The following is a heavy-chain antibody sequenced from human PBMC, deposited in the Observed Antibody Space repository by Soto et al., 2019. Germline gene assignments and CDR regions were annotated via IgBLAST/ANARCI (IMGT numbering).Heavy chain of an antibody. Sequence: GGSLILSCAASGFTFRNYAMTWARQAPGQGLEWVSSLLRSGSSAYYADSVRGRFTISSDTSANSLYLQMDNLRAEDTAIYYCAKDAISGDGIWLMDSWGQGTVVTVSS. CDR3: AKDAISGDGIWLMDS. J-gene: IGHJ5*02. D-gene: IGHD4-17*01. CDR1: GFTFRNYA. V-gene: IGHV3-23*01. CDR2: LLRSGSSA.